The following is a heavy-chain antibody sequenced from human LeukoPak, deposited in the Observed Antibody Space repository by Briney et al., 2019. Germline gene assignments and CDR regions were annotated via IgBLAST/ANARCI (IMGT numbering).Heavy chain of an antibody. CDR2: ISAYNGNT. V-gene: IGHV1-18*01. D-gene: IGHD3-10*01. Sequence: GASVKVSCKASGHTFTSYGISWVRQAPGQGLEWMGWISAYNGNTNYAQKLQGRVTMTTDTSTSTAYMELRSLRSDDTAVYYCARIGFGSGSYACDYWGQGTLVTVSS. CDR3: ARIGFGSGSYACDY. CDR1: GHTFTSYG. J-gene: IGHJ4*02.